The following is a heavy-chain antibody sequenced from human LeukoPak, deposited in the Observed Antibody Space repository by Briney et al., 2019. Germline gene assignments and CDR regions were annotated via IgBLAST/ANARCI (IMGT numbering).Heavy chain of an antibody. Sequence: GGSLRLSCAASGFTFSSYSMNWVRQAPGKELEWVSSITSISIYIYYADSVKGRFTISRDNAKNSLYLQMNSLRAEDTAVYYCARCRYDSSGYYSIIDYWGQGTLVTVSS. CDR1: GFTFSSYS. V-gene: IGHV3-21*01. J-gene: IGHJ4*02. D-gene: IGHD3-22*01. CDR3: ARCRYDSSGYYSIIDY. CDR2: ITSISIYI.